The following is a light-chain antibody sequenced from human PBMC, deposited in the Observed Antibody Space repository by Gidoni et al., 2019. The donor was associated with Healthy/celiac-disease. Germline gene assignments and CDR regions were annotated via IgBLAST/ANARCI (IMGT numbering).Light chain of an antibody. CDR1: QSISSY. CDR2: AAS. J-gene: IGKJ1*01. CDR3: QQSYSTPRT. V-gene: IGKV1-39*01. Sequence: DIPMTQSPSSLSASVGDRVTITCRASQSISSYLNWYQQKPGKDPKLLIYAASSLQSGVPSRFSGSGSGTDFTLTISSLQPEDFATYYCQQSYSTPRTFGQWTKVEIK.